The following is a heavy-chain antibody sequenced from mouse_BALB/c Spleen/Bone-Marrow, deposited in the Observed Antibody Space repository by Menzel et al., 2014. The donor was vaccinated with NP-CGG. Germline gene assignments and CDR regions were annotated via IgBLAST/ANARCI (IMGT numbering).Heavy chain of an antibody. J-gene: IGHJ1*01. D-gene: IGHD4-1*01. Sequence: EVQRVASGGGLVQPGGSLKLSCAASGFDFSRYWMSWVRQAPGKGLEWIGEINPDSSTINYTPSLKDKFIISRDNVKNTLFLQMSKARSEDTALYYCARHWDWYLDVWGAGTTVTVSS. CDR3: ARHWDWYLDV. V-gene: IGHV4-1*02. CDR2: INPDSSTI. CDR1: GFDFSRYW.